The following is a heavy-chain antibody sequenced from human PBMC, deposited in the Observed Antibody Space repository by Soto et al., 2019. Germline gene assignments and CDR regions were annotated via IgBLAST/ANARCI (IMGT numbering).Heavy chain of an antibody. D-gene: IGHD2-8*01. CDR1: GFTFSSYG. CDR3: ASAPYANYYYYMAV. J-gene: IGHJ6*03. Sequence: GGSLRLSCAASGFTFSSYGMIWVRQAPGKGLEWVSANSGDGGRTYYADSVKGRFTISRDNSKNTLFLQMNSLRAEDTAVYYCASAPYANYYYYMAVWGKGT. CDR2: NSGDGGRT. V-gene: IGHV3-23*01.